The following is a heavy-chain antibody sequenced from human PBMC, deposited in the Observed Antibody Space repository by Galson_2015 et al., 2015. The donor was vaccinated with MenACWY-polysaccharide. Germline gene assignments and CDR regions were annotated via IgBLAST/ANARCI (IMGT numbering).Heavy chain of an antibody. CDR1: GYTFTSYD. Sequence: SVKVSCKASGYTFTSYDINWVRQATGQGPEWMGWMNPNSGNTGYAQKFQGRVTMTRNTSISTAYMELSSLRSEDTVVYYCARDSSSSWYSYYYGMDVWGQGTTVTVSS. J-gene: IGHJ6*02. CDR2: MNPNSGNT. D-gene: IGHD6-13*01. CDR3: ARDSSSSWYSYYYGMDV. V-gene: IGHV1-8*01.